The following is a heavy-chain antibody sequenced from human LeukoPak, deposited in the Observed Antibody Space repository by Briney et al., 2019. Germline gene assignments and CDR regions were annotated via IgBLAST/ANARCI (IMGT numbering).Heavy chain of an antibody. D-gene: IGHD6-13*01. CDR1: GGTFSSYA. CDR2: IIPIFGTA. V-gene: IGHV1-69*05. Sequence: SVKVSCKASGGTFSSYAISWVRQAPGQGLEWMGRIIPIFGTANYAQKFQGRVTMTRDTSTSTVYMELSSLRSEDTAVYYCALLAAAGPTPSRVKENWFDPWGQGTLVTVSS. J-gene: IGHJ5*02. CDR3: ALLAAAGPTPSRVKENWFDP.